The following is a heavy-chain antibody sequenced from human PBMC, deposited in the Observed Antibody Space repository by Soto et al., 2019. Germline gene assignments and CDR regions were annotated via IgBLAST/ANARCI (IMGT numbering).Heavy chain of an antibody. V-gene: IGHV1-18*03. CDR3: TRVVTGYYYMDV. D-gene: IGHD2-21*02. Sequence: QVPLVQSGAEVKKPGASVRVSCKASGYTFTNYGITWVRQAPGQGLEWMGWISTYNGNTNYAQNLQGRVTLTTDTSTSTAYMELRSLRSDDMAVYYCTRVVTGYYYMDVWGKGTTVTVSS. J-gene: IGHJ6*03. CDR1: GYTFTNYG. CDR2: ISTYNGNT.